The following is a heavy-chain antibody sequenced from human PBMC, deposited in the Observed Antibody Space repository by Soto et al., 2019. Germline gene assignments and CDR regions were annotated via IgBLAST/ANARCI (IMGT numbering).Heavy chain of an antibody. V-gene: IGHV1-46*03. D-gene: IGHD4-17*01. CDR3: AGAPPDGDYEASYFDY. J-gene: IGHJ4*02. Sequence: VQLVQSGAEVKKPGASVKVSCKASGYTFTTYYMHWVRQAPGQGLEWMGIINPSGDSTSYAQKFQGRVIITRDASTSTVYMELSSLRSEDTAVYYCAGAPPDGDYEASYFDYWGQGTLVTVSS. CDR1: GYTFTTYY. CDR2: INPSGDST.